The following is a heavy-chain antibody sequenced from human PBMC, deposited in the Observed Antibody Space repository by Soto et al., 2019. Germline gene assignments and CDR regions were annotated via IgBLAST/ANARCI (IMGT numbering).Heavy chain of an antibody. CDR3: AREWGYSGYDPSRFDY. J-gene: IGHJ4*02. D-gene: IGHD5-12*01. V-gene: IGHV3-7*01. CDR2: IKQDGSEK. Sequence: PGGSLRLSCAASGFTFSSYWMSWVRQAPGKGLEWVANIKQDGSEKYYVDSVKGRFTISRDNAKNSLYLQMNSLRAEDTAVYYCAREWGYSGYDPSRFDYWGQGTLVTVSS. CDR1: GFTFSSYW.